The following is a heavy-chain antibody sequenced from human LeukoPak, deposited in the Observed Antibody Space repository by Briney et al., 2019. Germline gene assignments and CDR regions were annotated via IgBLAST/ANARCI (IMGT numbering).Heavy chain of an antibody. Sequence: GGSLRLSCAASGFIFSSYGMHWVRQAPGKGLEWVAVIWFDGSNEYYAESVKGRFTISRDNSKNTLHLQMNSLRGDDTAVYYCARVQYSGSYGYYYGMDVWGQGALVIVSS. V-gene: IGHV3-33*01. J-gene: IGHJ6*02. D-gene: IGHD1-26*01. CDR1: GFIFSSYG. CDR2: IWFDGSNE. CDR3: ARVQYSGSYGYYYGMDV.